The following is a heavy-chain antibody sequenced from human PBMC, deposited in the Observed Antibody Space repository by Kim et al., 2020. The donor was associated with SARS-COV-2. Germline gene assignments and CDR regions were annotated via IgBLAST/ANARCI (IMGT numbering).Heavy chain of an antibody. CDR3: ARDGIVGATAGY. Sequence: SETLSLTCTVSGGSISSSSYYWGWIRQPPGKGLEWIGSIYYSGSTYYNPSLKSRVTISVDTSKNQFSLKLSSVTSADTAVYYCARDGIVGATAGYWGQGT. CDR2: IYYSGST. CDR1: GGSISSSSYY. J-gene: IGHJ4*02. V-gene: IGHV4-39*07. D-gene: IGHD1-26*01.